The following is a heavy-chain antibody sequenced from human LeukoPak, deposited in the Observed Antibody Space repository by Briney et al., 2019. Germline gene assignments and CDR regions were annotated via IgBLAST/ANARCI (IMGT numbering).Heavy chain of an antibody. Sequence: PGGTLGLSRAASGFAFSNFVINWARQAPGKGLVWVSYISSRGSIRNNADSVKGRFSISRDNAKNSLYLQMSSLRAEDTAVYYCARGNIVASNAFDIWGQGTMVTVSS. V-gene: IGHV3-48*03. J-gene: IGHJ3*02. CDR3: ARGNIVASNAFDI. CDR1: GFAFSNFV. D-gene: IGHD5-12*01. CDR2: ISSRGSIR.